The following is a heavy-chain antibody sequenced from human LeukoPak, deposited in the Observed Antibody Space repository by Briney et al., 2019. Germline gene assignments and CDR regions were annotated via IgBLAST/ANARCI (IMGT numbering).Heavy chain of an antibody. V-gene: IGHV3-23*01. J-gene: IGHJ4*02. CDR3: AKHSHSWYIGYFEY. CDR1: GFRFSSYA. D-gene: IGHD6-13*01. CDR2: ISGSDDNA. Sequence: GGSLRLSCATSGFRFSSYAMSWVRQAPGKGLEWVSVISGSDDNAYYGDSMKGRFIISRDTPKNILYLQMNSLRAEDTAIYYCAKHSHSWYIGYFEYWGQGTLVTVSS.